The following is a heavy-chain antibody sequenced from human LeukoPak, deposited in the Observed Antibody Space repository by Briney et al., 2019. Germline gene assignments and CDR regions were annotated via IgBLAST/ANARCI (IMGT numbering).Heavy chain of an antibody. CDR3: AREVVNYHGSGSFSPRQDYYGMDV. J-gene: IGHJ6*02. CDR1: GHSFANYG. CDR2: ISAHNGNT. D-gene: IGHD3-10*01. V-gene: IGHV1-18*04. Sequence: ASVKVSCKASGHSFANYGSSWVRQAPGQGLEWMGSISAHNGNTNYAQKFQGRVTMTTDTSTTTAYMELRSLRSNDTAVYYCAREVVNYHGSGSFSPRQDYYGMDVWGQGTRVIVSS.